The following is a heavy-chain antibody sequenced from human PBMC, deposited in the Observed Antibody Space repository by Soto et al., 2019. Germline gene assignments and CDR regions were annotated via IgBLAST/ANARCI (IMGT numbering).Heavy chain of an antibody. V-gene: IGHV1-18*04. D-gene: IGHD6-19*01. CDR3: ARGVAVAGEPGNWFDP. J-gene: IGHJ5*02. CDR2: ISAYNGNT. CDR1: GYTFTSYG. Sequence: ASVKVSCKASGYTFTSYGISWVRQAPGQGLEWMGWISAYNGNTNYAQKLQGRVTMTTDTSTSTAYMELRSLRSDDTAVCYCARGVAVAGEPGNWFDPWGQGTLVTVSS.